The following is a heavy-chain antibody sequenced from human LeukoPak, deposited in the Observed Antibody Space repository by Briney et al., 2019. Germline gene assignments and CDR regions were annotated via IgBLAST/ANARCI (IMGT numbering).Heavy chain of an antibody. CDR3: ATASTVTTERGSVVRAFDI. J-gene: IGHJ3*02. V-gene: IGHV1-8*01. CDR2: MNPNSGNT. CDR1: GYTFTSYD. Sequence: ASVKVSCKASGYTFTSYDINWVRQATGQGLEWMGWMNPNSGNTGYAQKFQGRVTMTRSTSISTAYMELSSLSSEDTAVYYCATASTVTTERGSVVRAFDIWGQGTMVTVSS. D-gene: IGHD4-17*01.